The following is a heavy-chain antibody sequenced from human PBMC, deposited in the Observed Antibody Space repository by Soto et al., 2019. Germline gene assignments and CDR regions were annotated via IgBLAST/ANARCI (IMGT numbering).Heavy chain of an antibody. CDR2: INHSVST. Sequence: SETLSLTCAVYGGSFSGYYWSWIRQPPGKGLEWIGEINHSVSTNYNPSLKSRVTISVDTSKNQFSLKLSSVTAADTAVYYCARGSNYYHSSGYYVPSVKFDYWGQGTLVTFSS. V-gene: IGHV4-34*01. D-gene: IGHD3-22*01. CDR3: ARGSNYYHSSGYYVPSVKFDY. CDR1: GGSFSGYY. J-gene: IGHJ4*02.